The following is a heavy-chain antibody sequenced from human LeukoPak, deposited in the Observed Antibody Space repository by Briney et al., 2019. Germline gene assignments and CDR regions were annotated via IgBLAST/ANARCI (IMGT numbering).Heavy chain of an antibody. D-gene: IGHD3-10*01. CDR3: ARLVEMVRGVIIDYYYGMDV. V-gene: IGHV1-69*13. CDR2: IIPIFGTA. Sequence: GASVKVSCKASGGTFSSYAISWVRQAPGQGLEWMGGIIPIFGTANYAQKFQGRVTITADESTSTAYMELSSLRSEDTAVYYCARLVEMVRGVIIDYYYGMDVWGQGATVTVSS. CDR1: GGTFSSYA. J-gene: IGHJ6*02.